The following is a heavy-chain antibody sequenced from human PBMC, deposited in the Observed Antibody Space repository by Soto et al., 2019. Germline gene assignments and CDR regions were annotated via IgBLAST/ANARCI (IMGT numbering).Heavy chain of an antibody. CDR3: AREGPPIRAHNPPEYFQH. CDR1: GDSISTRSNY. CDR2: IYYTGGT. V-gene: IGHV4-39*02. Sequence: PSETLSLTCTVSGDSISTRSNYWAWIRQPPGKGLEWIWSIYYTGGTYYNPSLKSRVTLFLDTSKNQFSLNLNSVTAADTAVYYCAREGPPIRAHNPPEYFQHWGQGTPVTVSS. J-gene: IGHJ1*01.